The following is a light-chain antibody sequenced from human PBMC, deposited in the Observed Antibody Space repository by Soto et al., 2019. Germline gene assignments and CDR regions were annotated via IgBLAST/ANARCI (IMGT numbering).Light chain of an antibody. CDR3: ATWDDSLNGPV. CDR2: SNN. J-gene: IGLJ2*01. Sequence: QSVLTQPPSASETPGHRVTISCSGSSSNIGKNAVNWYQQVPGTAPRLLIYSNNQRPTGVPDRISGSKSGTSASLAISGLQSEDEADYYCATWDDSLNGPVFGGGTKLTVL. CDR1: SSNIGKNA. V-gene: IGLV1-44*01.